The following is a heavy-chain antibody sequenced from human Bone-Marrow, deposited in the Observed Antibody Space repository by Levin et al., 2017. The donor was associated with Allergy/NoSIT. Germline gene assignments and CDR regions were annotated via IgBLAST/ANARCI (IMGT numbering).Heavy chain of an antibody. V-gene: IGHV4-39*07. D-gene: IGHD3-3*01. Sequence: PSETLSLTCTVSGGSISSSSYYWGWIRQPPGKGLEWIGSIYYSGSTYYNPSLKSRVTISVDTSKNQFSLKLSSVTAADTAVYYCARGDVWRDAFDIWGQGTMVTVSS. CDR3: ARGDVWRDAFDI. CDR1: GGSISSSSYY. CDR2: IYYSGST. J-gene: IGHJ3*02.